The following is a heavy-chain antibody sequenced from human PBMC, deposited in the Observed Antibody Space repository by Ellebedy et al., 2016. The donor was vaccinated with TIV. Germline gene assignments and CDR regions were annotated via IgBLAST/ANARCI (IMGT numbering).Heavy chain of an antibody. V-gene: IGHV4-34*01. CDR2: INASGTT. J-gene: IGHJ5*02. CDR1: GGSFSGYF. CDR3: ARDPALPRGRFDT. Sequence: MPSETLSLTCAVSGGSFSGYFWGWIRQPPGKGLEWIGEINASGTTNYNPSLKSRVTVSVDTSKNQFSLNLSSVTAADTAVYYCARDPALPRGRFDTWGQGTLVTVSS.